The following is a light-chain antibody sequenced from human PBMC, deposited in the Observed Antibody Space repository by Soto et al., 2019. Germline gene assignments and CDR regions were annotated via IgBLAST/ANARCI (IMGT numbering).Light chain of an antibody. J-gene: IGKJ2*01. V-gene: IGKV1-5*01. CDR2: DAS. CDR3: QQYNSYSYT. CDR1: QSISSW. Sequence: DIQMTQSPSTLSASVGVRVTITCRASQSISSWLAWYQQKPGKDPKLLIYDASSLESGVPSRFSGSGSGTEFTLTISSLQPDDFATYYCQQYNSYSYTFGQGTKLEIK.